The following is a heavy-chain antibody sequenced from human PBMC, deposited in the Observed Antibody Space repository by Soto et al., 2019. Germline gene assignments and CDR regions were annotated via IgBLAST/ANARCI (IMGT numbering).Heavy chain of an antibody. CDR1: GYTLMGYY. V-gene: IGHV1-2*02. CDR3: ARADSESVFGYYYYGMDV. D-gene: IGHD3-10*01. Sequence: ASVKVSCKTSGYTLMGYYIHWVRQAPGQGLEWMGGLNPNSGDTNYAQKFLGRVTMTRDTSISTAYMEVSRLRSDDTAVYYCARADSESVFGYYYYGMDVWG. J-gene: IGHJ6*02. CDR2: LNPNSGDT.